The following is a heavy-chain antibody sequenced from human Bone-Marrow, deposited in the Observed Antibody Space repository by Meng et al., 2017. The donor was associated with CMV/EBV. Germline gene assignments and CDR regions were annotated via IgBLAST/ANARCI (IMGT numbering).Heavy chain of an antibody. Sequence: ESLKISCTVSGGSISSSSYYWGWIRQPPGKGLEWIGSIYYSGSTYYNPSLKSRVTISVDTSKNQFSLKLSSVTAADTAVYYCARSVVPAAVYDYWGQGTLVTVSS. CDR2: IYYSGST. CDR3: ARSVVPAAVYDY. CDR1: GGSISSSSYY. J-gene: IGHJ4*02. V-gene: IGHV4-39*07. D-gene: IGHD2-2*01.